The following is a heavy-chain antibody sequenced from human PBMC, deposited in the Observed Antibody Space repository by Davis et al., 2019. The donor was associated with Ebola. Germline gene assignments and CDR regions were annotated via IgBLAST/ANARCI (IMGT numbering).Heavy chain of an antibody. CDR3: AREPIVVVVAATEPYYYYGMDV. Sequence: AASVKVSCKASGYTFTNYYMHWVRQAPGQRLEWMGMINPNDGRTIYAQKFQGRVTMTRDTSTSTVYMELSSLRSEDTAVYYCAREPIVVVVAATEPYYYYGMDVWGKGTTVTVSS. CDR2: INPNDGRT. D-gene: IGHD2-15*01. J-gene: IGHJ6*04. V-gene: IGHV1-46*01. CDR1: GYTFTNYY.